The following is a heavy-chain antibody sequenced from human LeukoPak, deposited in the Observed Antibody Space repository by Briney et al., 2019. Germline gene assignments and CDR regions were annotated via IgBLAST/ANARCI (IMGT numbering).Heavy chain of an antibody. V-gene: IGHV3-21*01. CDR1: GFTISGYS. D-gene: IGHD5-12*01. Sequence: GGSLRLSCTDSGFTISGYSMIWVRQAPGKGLEWVSSISSSSSYIYYADSVKGRFTISRDNAKNSLYLQMNSLRAEDTAVYYCARDRGFSYSGYDYQPSGYWGQGTLVTVS. CDR3: ARDRGFSYSGYDYQPSGY. J-gene: IGHJ4*02. CDR2: ISSSSSYI.